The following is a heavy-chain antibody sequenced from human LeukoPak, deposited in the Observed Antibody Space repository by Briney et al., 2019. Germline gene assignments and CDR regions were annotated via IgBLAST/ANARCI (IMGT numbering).Heavy chain of an antibody. CDR2: ICSSGGNI. Sequence: GGSLRLSCAASGFTFNSYEMNWVRQAPGKGLEWVSYICSSGGNIYYADSVKGRFTISRDNAKNTPYLQMNSLRADYTAVDYCAKIHNREILAHFDYWGQGTLVTVSS. CDR3: AKIHNREILAHFDY. V-gene: IGHV3-48*03. J-gene: IGHJ4*02. D-gene: IGHD1-14*01. CDR1: GFTFNSYE.